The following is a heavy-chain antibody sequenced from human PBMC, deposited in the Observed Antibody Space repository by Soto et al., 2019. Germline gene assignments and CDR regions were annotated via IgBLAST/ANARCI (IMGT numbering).Heavy chain of an antibody. CDR3: SRALRGGSSIAYYFDY. CDR1: VYTFTNYG. J-gene: IGHJ4*02. Sequence: GASLKVSSKASVYTFTNYGITFVRQAPGQGLEWKGWISAYSGNTNYAQNLQGRVTITTDTSMSTAYMELRTLRSDDTAVYYCSRALRGGSSIAYYFDYWGLGTLVTVSS. D-gene: IGHD2-21*01. V-gene: IGHV1-18*01. CDR2: ISAYSGNT.